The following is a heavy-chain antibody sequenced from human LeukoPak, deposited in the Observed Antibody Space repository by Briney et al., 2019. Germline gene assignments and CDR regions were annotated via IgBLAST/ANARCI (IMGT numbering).Heavy chain of an antibody. CDR1: GFTFISYA. V-gene: IGHV3-21*01. Sequence: PGGSLRLSCAASGFTFISYAMSWVRQAPGKGLEWVSTISGGGDYIYYADSVKGRFTISRDNAKNSLYLQMNSLRAEDTAVYYCARVKDLYDFWSGYYTEYFDYWGQGTLVTVSS. J-gene: IGHJ4*02. CDR3: ARVKDLYDFWSGYYTEYFDY. D-gene: IGHD3-3*01. CDR2: ISGGGDYI.